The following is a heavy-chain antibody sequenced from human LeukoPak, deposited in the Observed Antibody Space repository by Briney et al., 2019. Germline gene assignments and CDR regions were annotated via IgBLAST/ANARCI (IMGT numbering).Heavy chain of an antibody. CDR1: GFTFSDYY. CDR3: AGTEEGAAGPFDY. Sequence: GGSLRLSCAASGFTFSDYYMNWIRQAPGKGLEWVSYISSNGSTIYYADSVKGRFTISRDNAKNSLYLQMNSLRAEDTAVYYCAGTEEGAAGPFDYWGQGTLVTVSS. CDR2: ISSNGSTI. V-gene: IGHV3-11*01. J-gene: IGHJ4*02. D-gene: IGHD6-13*01.